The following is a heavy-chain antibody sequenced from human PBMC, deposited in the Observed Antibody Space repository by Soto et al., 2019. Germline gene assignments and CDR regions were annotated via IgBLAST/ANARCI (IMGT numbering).Heavy chain of an antibody. J-gene: IGHJ4*02. CDR2: IYYSGST. D-gene: IGHD3-10*01. CDR1: GGSISSSSYY. CDR3: ARGVLDLFYGSGSYYNGLIDY. V-gene: IGHV4-39*01. Sequence: SETLSLTCTVSGGSISSSSYYWGWIRQPPGKGLEWIGSIYYSGSTYYNPSLKSRVTISVDTSKNQFSLRAEDTAVYYCARGVLDLFYGSGSYYNGLIDYWGQGTLVTVSS.